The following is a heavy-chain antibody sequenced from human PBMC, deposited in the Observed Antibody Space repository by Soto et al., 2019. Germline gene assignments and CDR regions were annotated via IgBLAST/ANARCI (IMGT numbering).Heavy chain of an antibody. Sequence: SETLSLTXAVSGYSISSSNWWGWSRQPPGKGLEWIGYIYYSGTTYYNPSLKSRVTMSVDTSKNQFSLKLTSVTAVDTAVYYCARREIQGPIDYWGQGTLVTVSS. V-gene: IGHV4-28*01. J-gene: IGHJ4*02. CDR1: GYSISSSNW. CDR3: ARREIQGPIDY. CDR2: IYYSGTT. D-gene: IGHD1-26*01.